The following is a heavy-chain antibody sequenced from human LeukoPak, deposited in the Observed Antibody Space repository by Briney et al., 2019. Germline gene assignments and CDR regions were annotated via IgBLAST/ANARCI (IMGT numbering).Heavy chain of an antibody. D-gene: IGHD6-19*01. V-gene: IGHV3-23*01. CDR3: ARGAGYSSGWYTY. CDR2: ISGSGGST. CDR1: GFTFSSYA. Sequence: GGSLRLSCAASGFTFSSYAMSWVRQAPGKGLEWVSAISGSGGSTYYADSVKGRFTISRGNSKNTLYLQMNSLRAEDTAVYYCARGAGYSSGWYTYWGQGTLVTVSS. J-gene: IGHJ4*02.